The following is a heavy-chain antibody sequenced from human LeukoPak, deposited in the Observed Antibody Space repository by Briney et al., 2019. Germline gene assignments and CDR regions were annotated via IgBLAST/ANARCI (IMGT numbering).Heavy chain of an antibody. CDR2: ISGSGGYT. J-gene: IGHJ4*02. CDR3: AKEYSQFELTSPLDY. D-gene: IGHD3-9*01. CDR1: GFTFSSYA. V-gene: IGHV3-23*01. Sequence: PGGSLRLSCAASGFTFSSYAMSWVRQAPGKGLEWVSGISGSGGYTYYADSVKGRFTTSRDNSKNTLSLRMNSLRAEDTAVYYCAKEYSQFELTSPLDYWGQGTLVTVSS.